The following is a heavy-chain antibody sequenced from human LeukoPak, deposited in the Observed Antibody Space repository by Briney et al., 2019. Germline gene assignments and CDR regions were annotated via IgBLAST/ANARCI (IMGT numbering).Heavy chain of an antibody. CDR2: ISYDGSNK. CDR3: GRDGSNILTAYAFDI. V-gene: IGHV3-30*03. J-gene: IGHJ3*02. D-gene: IGHD3-9*01. CDR1: GFTFRSYG. Sequence: PGGSLRLSCAASGFTFRSYGMHWVRQAPGKGLEWVAVISYDGSNKYYADSVKGRFTISRDNSKDTLYLQMNSLTAEDTALYYCGRDGSNILTAYAFDIWGQGTMVTVSS.